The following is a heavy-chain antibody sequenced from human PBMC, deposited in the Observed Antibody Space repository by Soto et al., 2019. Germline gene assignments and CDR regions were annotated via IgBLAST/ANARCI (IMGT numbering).Heavy chain of an antibody. CDR2: IYYSGST. Sequence: SETLSLTCTVSGGSISSGDYYWSWIRQPPGKGLEWIGYIYYSGSTYYNSSLKSRVTISVDTSKNQFSLKLSSVTAADTAVYYCASELTYYDSSGYVIWGQGTLVTVSS. CDR3: ASELTYYDSSGYVI. V-gene: IGHV4-30-4*01. J-gene: IGHJ4*02. D-gene: IGHD3-22*01. CDR1: GGSISSGDYY.